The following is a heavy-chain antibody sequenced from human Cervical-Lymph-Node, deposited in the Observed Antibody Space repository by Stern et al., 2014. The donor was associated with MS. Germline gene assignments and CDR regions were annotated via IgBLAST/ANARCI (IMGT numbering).Heavy chain of an antibody. V-gene: IGHV3-30-3*01. J-gene: IGHJ4*02. CDR2: VSYDGTQR. D-gene: IGHD3-10*01. Sequence: VQLVESGGGVVQPGRSLTLSCVVSGFTFSTYAMPWVRQAPGKGLEWVAFVSYDGTQRNSTDSVKARFTISRDNSKNTLYLHMNSLRDEDTAVYFCARGGRGVGLEYWGQGALVTVSS. CDR1: GFTFSTYA. CDR3: ARGGRGVGLEY.